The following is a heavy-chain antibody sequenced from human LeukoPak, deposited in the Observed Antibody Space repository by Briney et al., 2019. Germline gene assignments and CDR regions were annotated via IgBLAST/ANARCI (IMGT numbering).Heavy chain of an antibody. CDR1: GFTFSSYG. CDR3: AKDETYSSSWDFDY. D-gene: IGHD6-13*01. J-gene: IGHJ4*02. CDR2: IRYDGSNK. V-gene: IGHV3-30*02. Sequence: GGSLRLSCAASGFTFSSYGMHWVRQAPGKGLEWVAFIRYDGSNKYYADSVKGRFTISRDNSKNTLYLQMNSLRAEDTAVYYCAKDETYSSSWDFDYWGQGTLVTVSS.